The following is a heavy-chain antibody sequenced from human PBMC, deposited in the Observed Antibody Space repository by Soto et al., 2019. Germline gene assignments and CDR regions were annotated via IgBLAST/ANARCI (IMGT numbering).Heavy chain of an antibody. CDR2: ISYDGSNK. J-gene: IGHJ4*02. D-gene: IGHD5-18*01. Sequence: QVQLVESGGGVVQPGRSLRLSCAASGFTFSSYAMHWVRQAPGKGLEWVAVISYDGSNKYYADSVKGRFTISRDNSKNTLYLQMNSLRAEDTAVYYWARDGPYSYGTFDYWGQGTLFTVSS. CDR1: GFTFSSYA. V-gene: IGHV3-30-3*01. CDR3: ARDGPYSYGTFDY.